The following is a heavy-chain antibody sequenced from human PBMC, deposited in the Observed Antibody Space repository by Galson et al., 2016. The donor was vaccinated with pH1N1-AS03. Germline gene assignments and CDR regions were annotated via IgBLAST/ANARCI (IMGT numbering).Heavy chain of an antibody. CDR1: GFSFSTYA. D-gene: IGHD3-3*01. J-gene: IGHJ6*03. CDR2: ISGSGGTT. Sequence: SLRLSCAASGFSFSTYAMTWVRQAPGKGLEWVSGISGSGGTTYYAESVKGRSAISRDNSKNTLYLLMNSLRAEDTAVYYCAKGDGFWSGYSPNYYYCMDVWGKGTTVTVSS. V-gene: IGHV3-23*01. CDR3: AKGDGFWSGYSPNYYYCMDV.